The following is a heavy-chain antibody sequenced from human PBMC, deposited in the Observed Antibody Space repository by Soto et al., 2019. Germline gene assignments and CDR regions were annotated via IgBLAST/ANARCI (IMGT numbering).Heavy chain of an antibody. CDR1: GFTFDDYT. J-gene: IGHJ6*02. Sequence: EVQLVESGGVVVQPGGSLRLSCAASGFTFDDYTMHWVRQAPGKGLEWVSLISWDGGSTYYADSVKGRFTISRDNSKNSLYLQMNSLRTEDTALYYCAKELQYSSYYYYSGMDVWGQGTTVTVSS. CDR3: AKELQYSSYYYYSGMDV. D-gene: IGHD6-6*01. CDR2: ISWDGGST. V-gene: IGHV3-43*01.